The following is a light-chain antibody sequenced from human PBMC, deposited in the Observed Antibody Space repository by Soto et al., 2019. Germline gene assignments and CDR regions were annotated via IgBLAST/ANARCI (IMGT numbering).Light chain of an antibody. CDR2: GAS. Sequence: EIIMTQSPATLSVSPGERVTLSCRASQSISGNLAWYQHKPGQAPRLLISGASARAPGFPARFNGSGSGTEFTLTISSLQSEDFAVYYCQQYNNWPGTFGQGTKVEIK. V-gene: IGKV3-15*01. CDR3: QQYNNWPGT. J-gene: IGKJ1*01. CDR1: QSISGN.